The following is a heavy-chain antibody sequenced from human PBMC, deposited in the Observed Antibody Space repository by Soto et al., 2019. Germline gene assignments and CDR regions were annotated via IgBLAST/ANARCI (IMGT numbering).Heavy chain of an antibody. CDR1: GDSVSSNSAA. D-gene: IGHD2-15*01. V-gene: IGHV6-1*01. CDR2: TYYRSKWYN. CDR3: SIAYCSGGSCWAWSNWFDP. J-gene: IGHJ5*02. Sequence: SQTLSLTCAISGDSVSSNSAAWNWIRQSPSRGLEWLGRTYYRSKWYNDYAVSVKSRITINPDTSKNQFSLQLNSVTPEDTAVYYCSIAYCSGGSCWAWSNWFDPWGQGTLVTVS.